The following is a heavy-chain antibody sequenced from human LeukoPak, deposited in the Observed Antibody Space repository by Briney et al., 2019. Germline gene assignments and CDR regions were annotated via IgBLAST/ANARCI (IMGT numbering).Heavy chain of an antibody. CDR2: ISWDGGST. J-gene: IGHJ6*03. CDR1: GFTFDDYA. V-gene: IGHV3-43D*04. Sequence: GGSLRLSCAASGFTFDDYAMPWVRQAPGKGLEWVSLISWDGGSTYYADSVKGRFTISRDNSKNSLYLQMNSLRAEDTALYYCAKDAYCSSTSCYYMDVWGKGTTVTVSS. CDR3: AKDAYCSSTSCYYMDV. D-gene: IGHD2-2*01.